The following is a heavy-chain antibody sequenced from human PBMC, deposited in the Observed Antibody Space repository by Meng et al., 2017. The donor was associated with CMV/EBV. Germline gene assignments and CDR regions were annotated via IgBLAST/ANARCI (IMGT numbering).Heavy chain of an antibody. V-gene: IGHV4-38-2*02. D-gene: IGHD2-2*01. J-gene: IGHJ4*02. CDR2: IHHSGST. CDR3: ARDLTLSAVPAAVGY. Sequence: SETLSLTCTVSGSSISRRYFWGWIRQPPGKGLEWIGSIHHSGSTYYKSSLKSRVTISVDTAKNQFSLKLSSVTAADTAVYYCARDLTLSAVPAAVGYWGQGTLVTVSS. CDR1: GSSISRRYF.